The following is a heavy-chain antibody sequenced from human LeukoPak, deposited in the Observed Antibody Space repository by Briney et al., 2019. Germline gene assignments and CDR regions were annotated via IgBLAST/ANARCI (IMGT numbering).Heavy chain of an antibody. CDR1: GFTFSSYG. D-gene: IGHD2/OR15-2a*01. Sequence: PGRSLRLSCAASGFTFSSYGMHWVRQAPGKGLEWAAVISYDGSNKYYADSVKGRFTISRDNSKNTLYLQMNSLRAEDTAVYYCAKDGAERLLLQHWGQGTMVTVSS. J-gene: IGHJ1*01. CDR2: ISYDGSNK. V-gene: IGHV3-30*18. CDR3: AKDGAERLLLQH.